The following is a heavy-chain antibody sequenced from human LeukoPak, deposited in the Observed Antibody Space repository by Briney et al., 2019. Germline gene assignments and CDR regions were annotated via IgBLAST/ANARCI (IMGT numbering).Heavy chain of an antibody. D-gene: IGHD6-19*01. CDR2: ISSSSSTI. J-gene: IGHJ4*02. CDR1: GFTFSSYS. Sequence: GGSLRLSCAASGFTFSSYSMNWVRQAPGKGLEWVSYISSSSSTIYYADSVKGRFTISRDNAKNSLYLQMNSLRAEDTAVYYCARDPVLYSSGWFDYWGQGTLVTVSS. V-gene: IGHV3-48*01. CDR3: ARDPVLYSSGWFDY.